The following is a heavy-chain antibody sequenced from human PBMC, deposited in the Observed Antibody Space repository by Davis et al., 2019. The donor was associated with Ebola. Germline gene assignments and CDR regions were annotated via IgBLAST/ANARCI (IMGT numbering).Heavy chain of an antibody. CDR2: ISGSGGST. Sequence: PGGSLRLSCAASGFTFSSYAMSWVRQAPGKGLEWVSAISGSGGSTYYADSVKGRFTISRDNSKNTLYLQMNSLRAEDTAVYYCAKDRVVYYDFWSGSGLDYWGQGTLVTVSS. CDR1: GFTFSSYA. J-gene: IGHJ4*02. D-gene: IGHD3-3*01. CDR3: AKDRVVYYDFWSGSGLDY. V-gene: IGHV3-23*01.